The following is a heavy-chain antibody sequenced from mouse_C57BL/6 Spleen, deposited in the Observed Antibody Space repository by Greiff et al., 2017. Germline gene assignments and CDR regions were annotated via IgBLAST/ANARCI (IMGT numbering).Heavy chain of an antibody. CDR1: GYAFSSYW. J-gene: IGHJ4*01. CDR2: IYPGDGDT. V-gene: IGHV1-80*01. CDR3: ARWSHYDYAMDY. Sequence: VQLQQSGAELVKPGASVKISCKASGYAFSSYWMNWVKQRPGKGLEWIGQIYPGDGDTNYNGKFKGKATLTADKSSSTAYMQLSRLTSEDSAVYFCARWSHYDYAMDYWGQGTSVTVSS. D-gene: IGHD1-1*01.